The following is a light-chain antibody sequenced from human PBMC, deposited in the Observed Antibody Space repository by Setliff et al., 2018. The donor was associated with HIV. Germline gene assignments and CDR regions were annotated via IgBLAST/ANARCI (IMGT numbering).Light chain of an antibody. CDR2: DVN. CDR1: ISDIGSYNF. J-gene: IGLJ1*01. Sequence: QSVLTQPASVSGSPGQSITTACSGTISDIGSYNFVSWYQQHPGKAPKLMMSDVNKRPSGVSDRFSGSKSGNTASLTISGLQAEDEANYYCSSYTTSSTYVFGPGTKVTVL. CDR3: SSYTTSSTYV. V-gene: IGLV2-14*03.